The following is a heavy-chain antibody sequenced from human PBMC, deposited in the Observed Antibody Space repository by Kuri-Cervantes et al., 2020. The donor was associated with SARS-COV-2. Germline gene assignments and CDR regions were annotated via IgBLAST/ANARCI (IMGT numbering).Heavy chain of an antibody. V-gene: IGHV5-10-1*04. D-gene: IGHD2-15*01. CDR1: GYRFITYW. J-gene: IGHJ5*02. Sequence: GESLKISCRGSGYRFITYWINWVRQVPGKGLEWMGRIDPRNSYVNYSPSLQGQVTISADKSISTAYLQWSSLKASDTAMYYCARLTGLGYCSGGSCHGWFDPWGQGTLVTVSS. CDR3: ARLTGLGYCSGGSCHGWFDP. CDR2: IDPRNSYV.